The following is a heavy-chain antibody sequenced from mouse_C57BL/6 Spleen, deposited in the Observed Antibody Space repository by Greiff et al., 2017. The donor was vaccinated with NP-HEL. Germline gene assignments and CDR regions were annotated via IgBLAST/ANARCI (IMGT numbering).Heavy chain of an antibody. CDR1: GFTFSSYA. V-gene: IGHV5-4*03. J-gene: IGHJ3*01. CDR3: ARVLRSGFAY. Sequence: EVMLVESGGGLVKPGGSLKLSCAASGFTFSSYAMSWVRQTPEKRLEWVATISDGGSYTYYPDNVKGRFTISRDNAKNNLYLQMSHLKSEDTAMYYCARVLRSGFAYWGQGTLVTVSA. CDR2: ISDGGSYT.